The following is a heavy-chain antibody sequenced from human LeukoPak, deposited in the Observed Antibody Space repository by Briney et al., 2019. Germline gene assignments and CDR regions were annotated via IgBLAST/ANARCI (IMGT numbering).Heavy chain of an antibody. J-gene: IGHJ4*02. CDR2: ISSSSSYI. CDR1: GFTFSSYS. V-gene: IGHV3-21*01. Sequence: KTGGSLRLSCAASGFTFSSYSMNWVRQAPGKGLEWVSSISSSSSYIYYADSVKGRFTISSDNAKNSLYLQMNSLRAEDTAVYYCARGMDADYDFWSGYPYYFDYWGQGTLVTVSS. CDR3: ARGMDADYDFWSGYPYYFDY. D-gene: IGHD3-3*01.